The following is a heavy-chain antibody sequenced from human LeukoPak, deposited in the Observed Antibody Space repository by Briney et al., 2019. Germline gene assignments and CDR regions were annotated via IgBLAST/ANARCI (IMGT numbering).Heavy chain of an antibody. V-gene: IGHV4-59*01. CDR3: ARVGGKYDAFDI. J-gene: IGHJ3*02. D-gene: IGHD4-23*01. CDR2: IYYSGST. CDR1: GGSISSYY. Sequence: PSETLSLTYTVSGGSISSYYWSWIRQPPGKGLEWIGYIYYSGSTNYNPSLKSRVTISVDTSKNQFSLKLSSVTAADTAVYYCARVGGKYDAFDIWGQGTMVTVSS.